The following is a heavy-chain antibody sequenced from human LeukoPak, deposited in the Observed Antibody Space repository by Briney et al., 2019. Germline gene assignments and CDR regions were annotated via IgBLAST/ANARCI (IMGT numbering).Heavy chain of an antibody. D-gene: IGHD3-22*01. CDR3: AREVTMISHRFDP. CDR2: INEDGSNK. J-gene: IGHJ5*02. V-gene: IGHV3-7*01. Sequence: GGSLRLSCTASGFSSSNHYMRCIRQAPGKGLEWVANINEDGSNKWHLGSVKGRFTVSRDNARNSLYLQLNSLRVEDTAVYYCAREVTMISHRFDPWGQGTLVTVSS. CDR1: GFSSSNHY.